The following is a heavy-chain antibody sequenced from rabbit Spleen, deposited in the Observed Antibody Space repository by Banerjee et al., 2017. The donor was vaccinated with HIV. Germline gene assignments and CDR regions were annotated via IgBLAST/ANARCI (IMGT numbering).Heavy chain of an antibody. CDR1: GIDFSSSYS. CDR3: ARDTSTSFSTYGMDL. V-gene: IGHV1S45*01. D-gene: IGHD1-1*01. J-gene: IGHJ6*01. CDR2: IHTSNSANT. Sequence: QEQLVESGGDLVKPGSSLTLTCTASGIDFSSSYSMYCVRHAPGKGLERIACIHTSNSANTYYATWAKGRFTISKTSSTTVTLQMTSLTAADTATYFCARDTSTSFSTYGMDLWGQGTLVTVS.